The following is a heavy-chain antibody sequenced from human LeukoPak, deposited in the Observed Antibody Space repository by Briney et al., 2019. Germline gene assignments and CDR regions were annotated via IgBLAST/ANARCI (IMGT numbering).Heavy chain of an antibody. CDR1: GGSFSGYY. CDR3: ARVVSRDSIDY. V-gene: IGHV4-34*01. D-gene: IGHD2-21*02. Sequence: SETLSLTCAVYGGSFSGYYWSWIRQPPGKGLEWIGEINHIGSTNYNPSPKSRVTISVDTSKNQFSLKLSSVTAADPAVYYCARVVSRDSIDYWGQGTLVTVSS. J-gene: IGHJ4*02. CDR2: INHIGST.